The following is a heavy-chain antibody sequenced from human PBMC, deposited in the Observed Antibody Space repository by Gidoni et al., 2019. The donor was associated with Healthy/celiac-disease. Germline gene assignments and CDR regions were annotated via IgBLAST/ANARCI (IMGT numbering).Heavy chain of an antibody. CDR3: ARQVGVKKWLTL. CDR1: GGSVSISGFY. V-gene: IGHV4-39*01. CDR2: IYYSGST. J-gene: IGHJ6*02. D-gene: IGHD5-12*01. Sequence: QLQLQESGPGLVKPSETLSLTCTVSGGSVSISGFYWGWIRQPPGKGLEWIGSIYYSGSTYYNPSLKSRVTISVDTSKNQSSLKLSSVTAADTAVYYCARQVGVKKWLTLWGQGTTVTVSS.